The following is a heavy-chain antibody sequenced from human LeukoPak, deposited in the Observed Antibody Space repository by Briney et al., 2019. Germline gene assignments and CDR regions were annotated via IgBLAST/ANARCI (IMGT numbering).Heavy chain of an antibody. J-gene: IGHJ5*02. CDR1: GGSLNGYY. V-gene: IGHV4-4*09. D-gene: IGHD3-16*02. CDR2: IHSSEGT. CDR3: ARWIDDYVWGSYPSP. Sequence: PSETLSLTCTVSGGSLNGYYWGWIRQPPGKGLECIGYIHSSEGTAHNASLKSRLTISLDTSKNQFSLTLSSVTAADTAVYYCARWIDDYVWGSYPSPWGQGTLVTVSS.